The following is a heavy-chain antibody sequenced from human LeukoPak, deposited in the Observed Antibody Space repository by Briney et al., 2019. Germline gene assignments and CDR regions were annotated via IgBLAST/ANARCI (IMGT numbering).Heavy chain of an antibody. J-gene: IGHJ4*02. D-gene: IGHD5-12*01. CDR3: AREGPPGDSGYDY. CDR2: IYSGGST. CDR1: GFTVSSNY. Sequence: GSLRLSCAASGFTVSSNYMSWVRQAPGKGLEWVSVIYSGGSTYYADSVKGRFTISRDNSKNTLYLQMNSLRAEDTAVYYCAREGPPGDSGYDYWGQGTLVTVSS. V-gene: IGHV3-66*01.